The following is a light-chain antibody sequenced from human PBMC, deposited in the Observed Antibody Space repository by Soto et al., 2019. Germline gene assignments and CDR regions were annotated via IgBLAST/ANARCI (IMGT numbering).Light chain of an antibody. CDR3: QESITAPLT. CDR1: QTINNY. J-gene: IGKJ4*01. Sequence: DIQMTQSPSSLSASVGDRVTITCRASQTINNYLNWYQQKPGRAPKLLIYAASSLQSGVPSRFSGSGSGTDFTLTISSLQAEDSATYFCQESITAPLTFGGGTKVEGK. CDR2: AAS. V-gene: IGKV1-39*01.